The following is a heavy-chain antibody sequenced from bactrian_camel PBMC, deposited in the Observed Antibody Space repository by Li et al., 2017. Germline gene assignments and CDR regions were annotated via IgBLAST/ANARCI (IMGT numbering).Heavy chain of an antibody. CDR3: AACPGGDYYGYKY. CDR1: GYRDQRNC. J-gene: IGHJ4*01. D-gene: IGHD2*01. V-gene: IGHV3S57*01. Sequence: HVQLVESGGGSVQAGGPLTLSCVVSGYRDQRNCMGWFRQPPGKEREGVAAIDSDGSTAYADSVQGRFTISLDNAKNTLYLQMNSLKIEDTAVYYCAACPGGDYYGYKYWGQGTQVTVS. CDR2: IDSDGST.